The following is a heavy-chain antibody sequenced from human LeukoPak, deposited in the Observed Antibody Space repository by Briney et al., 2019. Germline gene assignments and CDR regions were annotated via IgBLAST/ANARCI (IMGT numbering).Heavy chain of an antibody. J-gene: IGHJ3*02. D-gene: IGHD6-19*01. CDR1: GGSISSGGYY. Sequence: PSETLSLTCTVSGGSISSGGYYWSWIRQPPGKGLEWIGYIYHSGSTYYNPSLKSRVTISVDRSKNQFSLKLSSVTAADTAVYYCARVNGIAVAGTSFDIWGQGTMVTVSS. V-gene: IGHV4-30-2*01. CDR2: IYHSGST. CDR3: ARVNGIAVAGTSFDI.